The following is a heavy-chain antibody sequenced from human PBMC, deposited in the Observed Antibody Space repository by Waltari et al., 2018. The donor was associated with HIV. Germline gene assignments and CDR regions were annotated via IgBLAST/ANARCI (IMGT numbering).Heavy chain of an antibody. CDR2: MYNGGTT. CDR3: ARVDRAGTTSGWDVFDI. V-gene: IGHV3-66*01. Sequence: EVQLVESGGGLVRPGGSLRLSCAASGFTVSSHHMGWVRQTPGKGLEYVSVMYNGGTTHYADSVNGRFTISRDSSKSALYLQMNTLRAEDTALYYCARVDRAGTTSGWDVFDIWGQGTMVTVSS. D-gene: IGHD1-1*01. CDR1: GFTVSSHH. J-gene: IGHJ3*02.